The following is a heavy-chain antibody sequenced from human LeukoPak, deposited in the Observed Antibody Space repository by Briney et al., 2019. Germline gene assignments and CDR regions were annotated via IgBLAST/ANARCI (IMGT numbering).Heavy chain of an antibody. Sequence: ASVKVSCKASGYTFTGYYMHWVRQAPGQGLEWMGWINPNSGGTNYAQKFQGRVTMTRDTSINTAYMELSRLRSDDTAGYYCARGNTLGYCSGGSCSPYYYYYMDVWGKGTTVTISS. CDR1: GYTFTGYY. D-gene: IGHD2-15*01. V-gene: IGHV1-2*02. CDR3: ARGNTLGYCSGGSCSPYYYYYMDV. J-gene: IGHJ6*03. CDR2: INPNSGGT.